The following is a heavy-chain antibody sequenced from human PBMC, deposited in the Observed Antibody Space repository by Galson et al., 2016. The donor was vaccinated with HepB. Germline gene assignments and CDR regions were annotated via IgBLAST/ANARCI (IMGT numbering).Heavy chain of an antibody. J-gene: IGHJ6*04. V-gene: IGHV3-33*01. CDR3: VQGSTAPAV. CDR2: IWYDGSNK. Sequence: SLRLSCAASGFTFSSYGMHWVRQAPGKGLEWVAVIWYDGSNKYHADSVKGRFAISRDNSKNTLSLQMNSLRAEDTAVYYCVQGSTAPAVWGKGTTVTVSS. CDR1: GFTFSSYG. D-gene: IGHD1-26*01.